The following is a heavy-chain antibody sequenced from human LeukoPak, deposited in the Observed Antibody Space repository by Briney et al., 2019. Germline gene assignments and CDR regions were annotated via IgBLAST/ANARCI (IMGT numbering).Heavy chain of an antibody. V-gene: IGHV7-4-1*02. Sequence: ASVKVSCKASGYIFINYAMIWVRQAPGQGLEWMGWINTDTGNPTYAHGFTGRFVSSFDTSVTTAYLQISNLKAEDTAVYYCARGRRYCDSTSCPYFYYMDVWGTGSTVTVSS. CDR2: INTDTGNP. CDR3: ARGRRYCDSTSCPYFYYMDV. D-gene: IGHD2-2*01. J-gene: IGHJ6*03. CDR1: GYIFINYA.